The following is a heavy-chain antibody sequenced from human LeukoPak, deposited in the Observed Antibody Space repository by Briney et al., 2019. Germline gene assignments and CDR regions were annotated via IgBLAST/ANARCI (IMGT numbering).Heavy chain of an antibody. D-gene: IGHD2-15*01. CDR1: GYTFTGYY. CDR2: INPNSGGT. V-gene: IGHV1-2*06. CDR3: AREGRAYCSGGSCYSRNAFDI. J-gene: IGHJ3*02. Sequence: ASVKVSCKASGYTFTGYYMHWVRQAPGQGLEWMGRINPNSGGTNYAQKFQGRVTMTRDTSISTAYMQLSRLRSDDTAVYYCAREGRAYCSGGSCYSRNAFDIWGQGRMVTVSS.